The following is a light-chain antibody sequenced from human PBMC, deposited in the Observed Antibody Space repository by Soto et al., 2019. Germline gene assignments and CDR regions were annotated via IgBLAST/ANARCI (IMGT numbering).Light chain of an antibody. CDR2: GVS. Sequence: EIALTQSPGTLSLSPGERATLSCRASQSVNSSYFAWYQQKPGQAPRLLIYGVSSRATGIPDRFSGSGSGTDFTLTISRLEPEDFAVYYCEQYGSSPRTFGQGTKVDIK. CDR3: EQYGSSPRT. V-gene: IGKV3-20*01. CDR1: QSVNSSY. J-gene: IGKJ1*01.